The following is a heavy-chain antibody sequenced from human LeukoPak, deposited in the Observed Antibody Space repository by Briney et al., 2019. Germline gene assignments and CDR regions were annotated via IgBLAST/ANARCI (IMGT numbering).Heavy chain of an antibody. CDR2: IGGGGVTT. V-gene: IGHV3-64*02. D-gene: IGHD1-26*01. CDR3: AREGGGSGLWYYDL. J-gene: IGHJ2*01. CDR1: VFTFSSYS. Sequence: GGSLRLSCAASVFTFSSYSMHWVRQAPGKGPEFVSVIGGGGVTTFYADSVKDRFTISRDNSKNTLYLEMGSLRAEDMAVYYCAREGGGSGLWYYDLWGRGTLVTVSS.